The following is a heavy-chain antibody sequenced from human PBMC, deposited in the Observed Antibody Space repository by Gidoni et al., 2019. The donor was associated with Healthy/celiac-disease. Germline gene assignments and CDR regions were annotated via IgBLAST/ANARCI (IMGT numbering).Heavy chain of an antibody. D-gene: IGHD3-3*01. CDR1: GGTFSSYA. V-gene: IGHV1-69*04. Sequence: QVQLVQSGAEVKKPGSSVKVSCKASGGTFSSYAISWVRQAPGQGLEWMGRIIPILGIANYAQKFQGRVTITADKSTSTAYMELSSLRSEDTAVYYCARAPLRFLEWSTEWDYWGQGTLVTVSS. J-gene: IGHJ4*02. CDR2: IIPILGIA. CDR3: ARAPLRFLEWSTEWDY.